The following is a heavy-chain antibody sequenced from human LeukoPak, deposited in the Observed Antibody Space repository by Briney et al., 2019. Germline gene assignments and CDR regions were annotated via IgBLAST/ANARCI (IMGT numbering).Heavy chain of an antibody. J-gene: IGHJ6*04. CDR1: GFTFSSYG. CDR3: ARDRSSYCSSTSCYIMDV. Sequence: PGGSLRLSCAGSGFTFSSYGMHWVRQAPGKGLEWVAVMRFDGSNKYYADSVKGRFTISRDNSNNTLYLQMNSLRVEDTAVYYCARDRSSYCSSTSCYIMDVWGKGTTVTVSS. V-gene: IGHV3-30*02. D-gene: IGHD2-2*02. CDR2: MRFDGSNK.